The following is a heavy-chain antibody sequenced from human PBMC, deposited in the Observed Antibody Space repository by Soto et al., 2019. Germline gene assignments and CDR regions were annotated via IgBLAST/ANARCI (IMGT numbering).Heavy chain of an antibody. D-gene: IGHD3-10*01. J-gene: IGHJ5*02. Sequence: QITLKESGPPLVNPTQTLTLTCTFSGSSLSTRGVGVAWIRHPPGKALECLALIYWDDDKRYSPSLKSRLTITKDTSKNQVVLTMTNMDPVDTATYYCAHIPNYYQYNWFDPWGQGTLVTVSS. V-gene: IGHV2-5*02. CDR1: GSSLSTRGVG. CDR2: IYWDDDK. CDR3: AHIPNYYQYNWFDP.